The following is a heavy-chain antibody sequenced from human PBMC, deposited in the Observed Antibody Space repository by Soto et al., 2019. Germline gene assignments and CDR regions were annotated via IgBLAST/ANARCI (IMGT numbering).Heavy chain of an antibody. V-gene: IGHV3-30-3*01. Sequence: PGGSLRLSCAASGFTFSSYAMHWVRQAPGKGLEWVAVISYDGSNKYYADSVKGRFTISRDNSKNTLFLQMNSLRAEDTAVYYCARGAQWEILYAFDIWGQGTMVTVSS. CDR1: GFTFSSYA. CDR2: ISYDGSNK. J-gene: IGHJ3*02. D-gene: IGHD1-26*01. CDR3: ARGAQWEILYAFDI.